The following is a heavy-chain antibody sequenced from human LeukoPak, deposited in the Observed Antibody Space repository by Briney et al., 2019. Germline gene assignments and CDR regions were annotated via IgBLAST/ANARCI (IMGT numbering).Heavy chain of an antibody. D-gene: IGHD3-3*01. V-gene: IGHV3-33*01. CDR1: GFTFSSYG. CDR3: ARGYDFWSGYYTGSLDH. CDR2: IWYDGSNK. Sequence: GGSLRLSCAASGFTFSSYGMHWVRQAPGKGLEWVAVIWYDGSNKHYADSVKGRFTISRDNSKNTLYLQMNSLRAEDTAVYYCARGYDFWSGYYTGSLDHWGQGTLVTVSS. J-gene: IGHJ4*02.